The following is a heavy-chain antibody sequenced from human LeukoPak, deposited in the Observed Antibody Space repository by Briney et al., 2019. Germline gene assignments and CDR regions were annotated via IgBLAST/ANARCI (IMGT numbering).Heavy chain of an antibody. J-gene: IGHJ4*02. CDR3: ARDEGPSTMVRGVMGY. CDR1: GFTFRSYG. Sequence: PGGSLRLSCAASGFTFRSYGMSWVRQAPGKGLEWVSAISGSGGSTYYADSVRGRFTISRDNSKNTLYLQMNSLRAEDTAVYYCARDEGPSTMVRGVMGYWGQGTLVTVSS. V-gene: IGHV3-23*01. D-gene: IGHD3-10*01. CDR2: ISGSGGST.